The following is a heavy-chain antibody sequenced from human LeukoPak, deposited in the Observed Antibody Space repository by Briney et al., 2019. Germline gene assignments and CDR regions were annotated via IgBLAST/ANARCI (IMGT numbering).Heavy chain of an antibody. CDR3: ARDVVGAYYFDY. J-gene: IGHJ4*02. V-gene: IGHV3-33*01. CDR1: GFTFSSYG. CDR2: IWYDGGNK. Sequence: GGSLRLSCAASGFTFSSYGMHWVRQAPGKGLEWVAVIWYDGGNKYYADSVKGRFTISRDNSKNTLYLQMNSLRAEDTAVYYCARDVVGAYYFDYWGQGTLVTVSS. D-gene: IGHD1-26*01.